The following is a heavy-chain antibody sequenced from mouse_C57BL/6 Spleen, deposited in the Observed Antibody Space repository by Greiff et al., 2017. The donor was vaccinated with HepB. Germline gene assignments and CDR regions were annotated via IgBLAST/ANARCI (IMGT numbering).Heavy chain of an antibody. V-gene: IGHV5-4*01. CDR3: ARGDFDV. Sequence: EVHLVESGGGLVKPGGSLKLSCAASGFTFSSYAMSWVRQTPEKRLEWVATISDGGSYTYYPDNVEGRFTISRDNAKNNLYLQMSHLKSEDTAMYYCARGDFDVWGTGTTVTVSS. CDR1: GFTFSSYA. CDR2: ISDGGSYT. J-gene: IGHJ1*03.